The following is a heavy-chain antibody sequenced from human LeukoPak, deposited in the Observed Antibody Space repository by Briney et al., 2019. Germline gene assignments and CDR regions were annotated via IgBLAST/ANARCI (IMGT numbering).Heavy chain of an antibody. CDR3: ARLVGITYFDY. CDR1: GFTVSSNY. J-gene: IGHJ4*02. D-gene: IGHD2-15*01. V-gene: IGHV3-53*01. CDR2: IYSSGST. Sequence: GGSLRLSCAAPGFTVSSNYMSWVRQAPGKGLEWVSVIYSSGSTYHADSVKGRFTISRDNSKDTLFLQMNTLSAEDTAVYYCARLVGITYFDYWGQGTLVTVSS.